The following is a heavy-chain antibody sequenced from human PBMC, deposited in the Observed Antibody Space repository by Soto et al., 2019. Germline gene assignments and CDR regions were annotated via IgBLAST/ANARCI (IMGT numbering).Heavy chain of an antibody. CDR1: GFTFRSYS. J-gene: IGHJ5*02. CDR3: ARDNGIAVSFDP. CDR2: ISISSRTI. V-gene: IGHV3-48*02. D-gene: IGHD6-19*01. Sequence: GSLRLSCAASGFTFRSYSMTWVRQAPGKGLEWVSYISISSRTIYYADSVKGRFTISRDDAKNSLYLQMNSLRDEDTSVYYCARDNGIAVSFDPWGHGTLVTVSS.